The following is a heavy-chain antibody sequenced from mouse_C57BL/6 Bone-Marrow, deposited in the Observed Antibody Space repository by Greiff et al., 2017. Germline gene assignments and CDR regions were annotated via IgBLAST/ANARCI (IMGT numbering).Heavy chain of an antibody. D-gene: IGHD1-1*01. CDR2: IDPENGDT. Sequence: EVQLQQSGAELVRPGASVKLSCTASGFNIKDDYMHWVKQRPEQGLEWIGWIDPENGDTEYASKFQGKATITADTSSNTAYLQLSSLTSEDTAVYYCTTSGSSSFYAMDYWGQGTSVTVSS. V-gene: IGHV14-4*01. CDR3: TTSGSSSFYAMDY. J-gene: IGHJ4*01. CDR1: GFNIKDDY.